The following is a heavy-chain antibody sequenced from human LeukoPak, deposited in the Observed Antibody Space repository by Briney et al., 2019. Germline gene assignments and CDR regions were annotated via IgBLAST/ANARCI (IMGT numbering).Heavy chain of an antibody. J-gene: IGHJ4*02. CDR3: ARDQSEGGPNFDD. Sequence: SETLSLTCTVSGGSISSYYWSWIRQPAAKALEWIGRIYTSGRTNYNPSLKSRATISVDKSKNQFSLKLSSVTAADTAVYYCARDQSEGGPNFDDWGQGTPVTVSS. D-gene: IGHD3-16*01. CDR1: GGSISSYY. V-gene: IGHV4-4*07. CDR2: IYTSGRT.